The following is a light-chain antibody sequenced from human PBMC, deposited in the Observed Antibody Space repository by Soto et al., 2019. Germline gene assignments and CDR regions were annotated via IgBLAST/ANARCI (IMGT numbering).Light chain of an antibody. CDR2: WAS. Sequence: DIVMTQSPDSLAVSLGERATINCNSSQSVLYSSNSKSSLAWYQQKPGQPPNLLIYWASSRESGVPDRFSSSGSGTDFTLTISSLQAEDVAVYFCLQYYTTPYTFGQGTKVEIK. CDR3: LQYYTTPYT. V-gene: IGKV4-1*01. J-gene: IGKJ2*01. CDR1: QSVLYSSNSKSS.